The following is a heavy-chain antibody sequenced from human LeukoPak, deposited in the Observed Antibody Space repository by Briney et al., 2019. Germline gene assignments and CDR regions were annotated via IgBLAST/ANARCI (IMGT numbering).Heavy chain of an antibody. D-gene: IGHD3-3*01. V-gene: IGHV4-34*01. CDR3: ARSYYDFWSGYYKQRYYFDY. CDR1: GGSFSGYY. Sequence: KPSETLSLTCAVYGGSFSGYYWSWIRQPPGKGLEWIGEINHSGSTNYNPSLKSRVTISVDTSKNQFSLKLSSVTAADTAVYYCARSYYDFWSGYYKQRYYFDYWGQGTLVTVSS. J-gene: IGHJ4*02. CDR2: INHSGST.